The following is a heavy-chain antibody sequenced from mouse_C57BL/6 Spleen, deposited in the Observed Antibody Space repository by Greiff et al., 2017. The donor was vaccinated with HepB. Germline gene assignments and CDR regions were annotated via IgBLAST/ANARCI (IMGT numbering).Heavy chain of an antibody. D-gene: IGHD1-1*01. J-gene: IGHJ3*01. CDR1: GYTFTSYW. CDR3: ARGPIYYYGSSYFAY. V-gene: IGHV1-53*01. CDR2: INPSNGGT. Sequence: QVQLQQPGTELVKPGASVKLSCKASGYTFTSYWMHWVKQRPGQGLEWIGNINPSNGGTNYNEKFKSKATLTVDKSSSTAYMQLSSLTSEDSAVYYCARGPIYYYGSSYFAYWGQGTLVTVSA.